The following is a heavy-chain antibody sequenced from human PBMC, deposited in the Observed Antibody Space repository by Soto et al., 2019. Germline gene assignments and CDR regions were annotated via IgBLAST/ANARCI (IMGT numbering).Heavy chain of an antibody. J-gene: IGHJ4*02. V-gene: IGHV4-34*01. CDR1: GGSFSGYY. CDR3: ARGGIVVVPAALNFDY. CDR2: INHSGST. D-gene: IGHD2-2*01. Sequence: QVQLQQWGAGLLKPSETLSLTCAVYGGSFSGYYWSWIRQPPGKGLEWIGEINHSGSTNYNPSLKSLVTISVDTSKKQFSLKLSSVTAADTAVYYCARGGIVVVPAALNFDYWGQGTLVTVSS.